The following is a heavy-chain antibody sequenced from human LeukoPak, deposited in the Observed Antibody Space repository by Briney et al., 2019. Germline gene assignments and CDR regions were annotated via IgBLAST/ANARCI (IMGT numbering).Heavy chain of an antibody. CDR2: ISAYNGNT. CDR3: ARDPNVLLWFGELLGAWFDP. Sequence: ASVKVSCKASGYTFTSYGISWVRQAPGQGLEWMGWISAYNGNTNYAQKLQGRVTMTTDTSTSTAYMELRSLRSDDTAVYYCARDPNVLLWFGELLGAWFDPWGQGTLVTVSS. J-gene: IGHJ5*02. CDR1: GYTFTSYG. D-gene: IGHD3-10*01. V-gene: IGHV1-18*01.